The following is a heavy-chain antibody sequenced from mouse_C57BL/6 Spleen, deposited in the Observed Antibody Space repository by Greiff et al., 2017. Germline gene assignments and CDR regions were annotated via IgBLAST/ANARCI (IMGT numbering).Heavy chain of an antibody. V-gene: IGHV1-81*01. D-gene: IGHD2-5*01. CDR2: IYPRSGNT. J-gene: IGHJ3*01. CDR1: GYTFTSYG. CDR3: ATYYSNPWFAY. Sequence: VNVVESGAELARPGASVKLSCKASGYTFTSYGISWVKQRTGQGLEWIGEIYPRSGNTYYNEKFKGKATLTADKSSSTAYMELRSLTSEDSAVYFCATYYSNPWFAYWGQGTLVTVSA.